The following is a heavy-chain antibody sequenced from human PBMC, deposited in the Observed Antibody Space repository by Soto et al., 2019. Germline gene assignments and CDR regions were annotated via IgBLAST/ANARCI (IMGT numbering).Heavy chain of an antibody. V-gene: IGHV1-69*06. J-gene: IGHJ5*02. CDR3: ARSAVVVPAAILWYWFDP. D-gene: IGHD2-2*01. CDR2: IIPIFGTA. CDR1: GGTFSSYA. Sequence: SVKVSCKASGGTFSSYAISWVRQAPGQGLEWMGGIIPIFGTANYAQKFQGRVTITADKSTSTAYMELSSLRSEDTAVYYCARSAVVVPAAILWYWFDPWGQGTLVTVSS.